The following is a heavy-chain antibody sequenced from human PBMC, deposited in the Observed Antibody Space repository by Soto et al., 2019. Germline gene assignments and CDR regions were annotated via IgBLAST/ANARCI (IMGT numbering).Heavy chain of an antibody. D-gene: IGHD3-22*01. Sequence: QLQLQESGPGLVTPSETLSLTCTVCGGSISSMSYYWGCIGQPPGKGVEWIGSIYKRGGTYYNPSLKSRVTFSVDTSKNQFSLKVESAAVADTARYYCARPATEGYSGSFEIWGQGRMVTVFS. J-gene: IGHJ3*02. CDR1: GGSISSMSYY. CDR3: ARPATEGYSGSFEI. CDR2: IYKRGGT. V-gene: IGHV4-39*01.